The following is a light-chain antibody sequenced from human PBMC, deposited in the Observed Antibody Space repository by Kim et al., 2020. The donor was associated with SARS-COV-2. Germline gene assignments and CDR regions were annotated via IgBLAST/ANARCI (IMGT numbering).Light chain of an antibody. CDR1: SLRSYY. CDR2: GKN. Sequence: SYELTQDPAVSVALGQTVRITCQGDSLRSYYASWYQQKPGQAPVLVIYGKNNRPSGIPDRFSGSSSGNTASLTITGAQAEDEADYYCNSRDSSGNHLYVFGTGTKVTVL. CDR3: NSRDSSGNHLYV. J-gene: IGLJ1*01. V-gene: IGLV3-19*01.